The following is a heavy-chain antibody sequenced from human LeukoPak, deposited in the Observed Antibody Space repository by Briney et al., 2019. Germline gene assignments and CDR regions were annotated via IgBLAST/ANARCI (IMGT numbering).Heavy chain of an antibody. CDR3: AKDYAVGSIDY. V-gene: IGHV3-11*01. CDR2: ISSSGSTI. J-gene: IGHJ4*02. Sequence: EGSLRLSCAASGFTFSDYYMSWIRQAPGKGLEWVSYISSSGSTIYYADSVKGRFTISRDNAKNSLYLQMNSLRAEDSAVYYCAKDYAVGSIDYWGQGTLVTVSS. CDR1: GFTFSDYY. D-gene: IGHD3-16*01.